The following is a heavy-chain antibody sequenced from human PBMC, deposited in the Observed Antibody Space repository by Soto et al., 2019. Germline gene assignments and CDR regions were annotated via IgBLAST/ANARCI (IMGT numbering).Heavy chain of an antibody. D-gene: IGHD6-6*01. Sequence: SETLSLTCAVYGGSFSGYYWSWIRQPPGKGLEWIGEINHSGSTNYNPSLKSRVTISVDTSENQFSLKLSSVTAADTAVYYCARGLRGIAARPELNHWGQGTLVTVSS. CDR1: GGSFSGYY. CDR3: ARGLRGIAARPELNH. J-gene: IGHJ5*02. CDR2: INHSGST. V-gene: IGHV4-34*01.